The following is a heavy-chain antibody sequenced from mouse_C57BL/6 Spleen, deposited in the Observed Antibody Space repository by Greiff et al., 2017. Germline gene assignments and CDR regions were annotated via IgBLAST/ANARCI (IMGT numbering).Heavy chain of an antibody. Sequence: VQLQQSGAELMKPGASVKLSCKATGYTFTGYWIEWVKQRPGHGLEWIGEILPGSGSTNYNEKFKGKAKFTADTSSNTAYMQLSSLRTEDSDIYYCARGGPWFAYWGQGTLVTVSA. CDR1: GYTFTGYW. CDR2: ILPGSGST. CDR3: ARGGPWFAY. J-gene: IGHJ3*01. V-gene: IGHV1-9*01.